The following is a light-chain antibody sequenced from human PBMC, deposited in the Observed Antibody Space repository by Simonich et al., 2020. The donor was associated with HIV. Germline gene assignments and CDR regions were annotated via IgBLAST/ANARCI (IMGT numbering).Light chain of an antibody. Sequence: DIVMTQSPDSLTVSLGERATINCKSSQSVLYSSNNKNYLAWYQQKPGKPPKLLIYWASTRESGVPDRFSASGSGTDFTLTISSLQAEDVAVYYCQQYYNTPVTFGQGTRLEIK. CDR1: QSVLYSSNNKNY. CDR2: WAS. V-gene: IGKV4-1*01. CDR3: QQYYNTPVT. J-gene: IGKJ5*01.